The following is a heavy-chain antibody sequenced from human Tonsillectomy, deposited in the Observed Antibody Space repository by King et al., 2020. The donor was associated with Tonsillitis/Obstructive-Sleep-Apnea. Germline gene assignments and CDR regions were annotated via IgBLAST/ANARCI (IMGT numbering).Heavy chain of an antibody. CDR1: GFTFNTYT. CDR3: AKDAVTEGASLAFDC. Sequence: VQLVESGGGLVQPGGSLRLSCAVSGFTFNTYTMSWVRQAPGKGLEWVSTISGSGGTTYYADSVKGRFTISRDNFNKILYLQVNSLRAGDTAVYYCAKDAVTEGASLAFDCWGQGSLVTVSA. V-gene: IGHV3-23*04. CDR2: ISGSGGTT. D-gene: IGHD4-17*01. J-gene: IGHJ4*02.